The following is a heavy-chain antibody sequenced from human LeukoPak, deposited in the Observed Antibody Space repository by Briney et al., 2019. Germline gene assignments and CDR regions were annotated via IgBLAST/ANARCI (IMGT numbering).Heavy chain of an antibody. CDR1: GGTFNNYA. V-gene: IGHV1-69*13. D-gene: IGHD6-6*01. Sequence: ASVKVSCKASGGTFNNYAISWVRQAPGQGLQWMGGIIPIFDTAHYAQNFQGRVTITADEATSTAYMELSSLRSEDTAVYYCARDTAAPLDYWGQGTLVTVSS. CDR2: IIPIFDTA. CDR3: ARDTAAPLDY. J-gene: IGHJ4*02.